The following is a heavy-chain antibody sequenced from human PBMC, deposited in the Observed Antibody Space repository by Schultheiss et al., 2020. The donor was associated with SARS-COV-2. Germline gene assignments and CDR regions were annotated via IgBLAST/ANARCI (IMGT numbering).Heavy chain of an antibody. D-gene: IGHD3/OR15-3a*01. CDR3: AKGLSGTGYLNCFDP. J-gene: IGHJ5*02. Sequence: GGSLRLSCAASGFTFSSYGMHWVRQAPGKGLEWVAVISYDGSNKYYADSVKGRFTISRDNSKNTLYLQMNSLRAEDTAVYYCAKGLSGTGYLNCFDPWGQGTLVTVSS. V-gene: IGHV3-30*18. CDR2: ISYDGSNK. CDR1: GFTFSSYG.